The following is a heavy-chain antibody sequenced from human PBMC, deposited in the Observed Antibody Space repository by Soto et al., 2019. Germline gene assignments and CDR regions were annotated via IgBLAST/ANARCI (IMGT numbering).Heavy chain of an antibody. CDR1: GYTFTSYG. J-gene: IGHJ2*01. Sequence: ASVKVSCKASGYTFTSYGISWVRQAPGQGLKWMGWISAYNGNTNYAQKLQGRVTMTTDTSTSTAYMELRSLRSDDTAVYYCARERFSSSWFLNSREYFDLWGRGTLVTVSS. V-gene: IGHV1-18*01. D-gene: IGHD6-13*01. CDR2: ISAYNGNT. CDR3: ARERFSSSWFLNSREYFDL.